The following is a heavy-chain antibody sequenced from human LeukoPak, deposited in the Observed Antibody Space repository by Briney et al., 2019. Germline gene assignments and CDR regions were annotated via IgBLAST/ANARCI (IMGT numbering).Heavy chain of an antibody. CDR1: GGSLSSY. J-gene: IGHJ4*02. Sequence: SETLSLTCSVSGGSLSSYWSWIRQSAGKGLEWIGRIYPSGTTNYNPSLKSRVTVSLDTSKNHFSLNLSSVTAADTAMYYCAREEFCNCGGCSFDSWGQGALVTVSS. D-gene: IGHD2-15*01. CDR3: AREEFCNCGGCSFDS. CDR2: IYPSGTT. V-gene: IGHV4-4*07.